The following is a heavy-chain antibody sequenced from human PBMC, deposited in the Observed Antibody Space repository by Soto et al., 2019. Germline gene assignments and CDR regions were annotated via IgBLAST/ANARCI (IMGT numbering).Heavy chain of an antibody. V-gene: IGHV3-30*03. CDR3: ARGDPYYGMDV. CDR2: ISYDGSNK. J-gene: IGHJ6*02. Sequence: QVQLVESGGGVVQPGRSLRLSCEASGFTSSSYVMHWVRQAPGKGQEWVAVISYDGSNKHYADSVKGRFTISRDNSKNTLHLEMNSLRGEDTAVYSCARGDPYYGMDVWGQGTTVTVSS. CDR1: GFTSSSYV.